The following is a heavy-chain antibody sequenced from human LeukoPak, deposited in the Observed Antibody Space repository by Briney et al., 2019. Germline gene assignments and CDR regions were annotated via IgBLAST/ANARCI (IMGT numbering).Heavy chain of an antibody. D-gene: IGHD3-22*01. CDR1: GFTFSSYA. J-gene: IGHJ4*02. V-gene: IGHV3-23*01. Sequence: PGGSLRLSCAASGFTFSSYAMSWVRQAPGKGLEWVSAISGSGGSTYYADSVKGRFTISRDNSKNTLYLQMNSLRAEDTAVYYCAKDRTPYYAYYYDSSGYSKILDYWGQGTLVTVSS. CDR2: ISGSGGST. CDR3: AKDRTPYYAYYYDSSGYSKILDY.